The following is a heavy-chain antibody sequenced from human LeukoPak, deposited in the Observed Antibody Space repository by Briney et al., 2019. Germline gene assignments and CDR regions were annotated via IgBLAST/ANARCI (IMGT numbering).Heavy chain of an antibody. V-gene: IGHV4-34*01. CDR3: ARAYYDFWSGYDNWFDP. J-gene: IGHJ5*02. CDR1: GGSIGSYY. CDR2: INHSGST. D-gene: IGHD3-3*01. Sequence: KTSETLSLTCTVSGGSIGSYYWSWIRQPPGKGLEWIGEINHSGSTNHNPSLKSRVTISVDTSKNQFSLKLSSVTAADTAVYYCARAYYDFWSGYDNWFDPWGQGTLVTVSS.